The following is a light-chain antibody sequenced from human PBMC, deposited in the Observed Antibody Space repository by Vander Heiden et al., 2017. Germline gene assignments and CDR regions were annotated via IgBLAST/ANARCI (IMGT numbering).Light chain of an antibody. CDR3: CSYAGSVL. CDR1: SSDNY. Sequence: QPAPTQPRSVSGFPGQSVTISCTGTSSDNYVSWYQQHPGKVPKLMIYDVTVRASGVPNRFSGSKSGNTASLTISGLQAEDEADYYCCSYAGSVLFAGGTELTVL. CDR2: DVT. V-gene: IGLV2-11*01. J-gene: IGLJ2*01.